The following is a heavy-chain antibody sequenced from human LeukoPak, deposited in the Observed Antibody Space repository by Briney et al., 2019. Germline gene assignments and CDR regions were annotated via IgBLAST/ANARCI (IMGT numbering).Heavy chain of an antibody. Sequence: GGSLRLSCSVSGFTLSLYWMLWAPHAPGKGLEWVSSISSSSSYIYYADSVKGRFTISRDNAKNSLYLQMNRLRAADTAVYYCARDYPDSGSFDYWGQGTLVTVPS. V-gene: IGHV3-21*01. CDR3: ARDYPDSGSFDY. CDR2: ISSSSSYI. J-gene: IGHJ4*02. D-gene: IGHD1-14*01. CDR1: GFTLSLYW.